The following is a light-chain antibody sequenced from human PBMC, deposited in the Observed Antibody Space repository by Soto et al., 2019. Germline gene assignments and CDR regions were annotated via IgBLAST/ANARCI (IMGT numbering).Light chain of an antibody. V-gene: IGKV1-5*01. Sequence: DIQITQSPSNLPASVGDRVTITWRASQSGSNWLAWYQQKPGTAPKVLIYHASNLQSGVPSRFSGSGSGTEFTLTINSLQPEDFATYYCQQHNSAPWTFGQGTKVDI. CDR2: HAS. CDR3: QQHNSAPWT. CDR1: QSGSNW. J-gene: IGKJ1*01.